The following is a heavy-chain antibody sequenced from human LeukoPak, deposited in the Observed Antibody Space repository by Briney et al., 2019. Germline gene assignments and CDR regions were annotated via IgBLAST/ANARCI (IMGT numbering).Heavy chain of an antibody. V-gene: IGHV3-9*01. D-gene: IGHD3-3*01. CDR1: GFTFDDYA. CDR2: ISWNSGSI. CDR3: AKGFAALRSILMDV. Sequence: GGSLRLSCAASGFTFDDYAMHWVRQAPGKGLEWVSGISWNSGSIGYADSVKGRFTISRDNAKNSLYLQMSSLRAEDTALYYCAKGFAALRSILMDVWGQGTTVTVSS. J-gene: IGHJ6*02.